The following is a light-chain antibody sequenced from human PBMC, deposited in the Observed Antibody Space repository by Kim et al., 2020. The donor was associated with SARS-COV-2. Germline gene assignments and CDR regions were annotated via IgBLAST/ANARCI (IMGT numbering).Light chain of an antibody. CDR2: EEN. CDR1: SGSIAGNF. J-gene: IGLJ2*01. Sequence: GKTVTISCTRSSGSIAGNFVQWYQQRPGSAPTTVIYEENQRPSGVPDRFSGSIDSSSNSASLTISGLRTEDEADYYCQSYDSSNVVFGGGTQLTVL. V-gene: IGLV6-57*03. CDR3: QSYDSSNVV.